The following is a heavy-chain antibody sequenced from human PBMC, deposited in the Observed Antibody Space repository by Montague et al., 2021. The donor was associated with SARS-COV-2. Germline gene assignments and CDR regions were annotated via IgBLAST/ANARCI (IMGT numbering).Heavy chain of an antibody. V-gene: IGHV4-39*01. J-gene: IGHJ5*02. Sequence: SETLSLTCTVSGDSTSCPNCYWGWIRPAPGKGWDWIGTIYNSGTTYYNPSLKSRLTISIDTSKNQFSLKLTPVTAADTAVYYCARHRNYGDHALDNWFHPWGQGTLVTVSS. CDR2: IYNSGTT. CDR3: ARHRNYGDHALDNWFHP. CDR1: GDSTSCPNCY. D-gene: IGHD4-17*01.